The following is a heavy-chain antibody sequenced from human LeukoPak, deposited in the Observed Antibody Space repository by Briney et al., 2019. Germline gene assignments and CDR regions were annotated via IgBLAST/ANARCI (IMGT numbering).Heavy chain of an antibody. CDR3: ARVLDRIAARHLDY. CDR2: INPNSGGT. V-gene: IGHV1-2*02. Sequence: GASVKVSCKASGYTFTGYYMHWVRQAPGQGLEWMGWINPNSGGTNYAQKFQGRVTMTRDTSISTAYMELSWLRSDDTAVYYCARVLDRIAARHLDYWGQGTLVTVSS. D-gene: IGHD6-6*01. CDR1: GYTFTGYY. J-gene: IGHJ4*02.